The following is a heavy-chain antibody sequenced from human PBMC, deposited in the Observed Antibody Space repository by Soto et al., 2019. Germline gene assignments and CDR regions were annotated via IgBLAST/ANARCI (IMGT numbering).Heavy chain of an antibody. J-gene: IGHJ4*02. V-gene: IGHV1-46*01. D-gene: IGHD3-22*01. CDR1: GYTFTIRY. CDR2: INPSDGTT. Sequence: ASVKGSCKASGYTFTIRYMHWVRQAPGQGLEWMGIINPSDGTTTYAQKFQGRVSMTRDKSTSTLYMELSSLSSEDTALYYCARVDNSGYLGMYCFDNWGQGTQVSVSS. CDR3: ARVDNSGYLGMYCFDN.